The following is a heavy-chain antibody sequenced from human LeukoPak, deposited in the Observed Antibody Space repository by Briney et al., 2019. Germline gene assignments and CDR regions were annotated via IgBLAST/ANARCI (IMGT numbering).Heavy chain of an antibody. CDR2: IRSKAYGGTT. V-gene: IGHV3-49*04. Sequence: GGSLRLSCAASGFTVSSNYMSWVRQAPGKGLEWVGFIRSKAYGGTTEYAASVKGRFTISRDDSKSIAYLQMNSLKTEDTAVYYCTRYSSGWITLDYWGQGTLVTVSS. CDR1: GFTVSSNY. CDR3: TRYSSGWITLDY. J-gene: IGHJ4*02. D-gene: IGHD6-19*01.